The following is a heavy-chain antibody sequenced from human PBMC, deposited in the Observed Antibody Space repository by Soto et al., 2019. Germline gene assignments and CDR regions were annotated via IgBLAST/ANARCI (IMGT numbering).Heavy chain of an antibody. CDR2: IYHSGST. J-gene: IGHJ5*02. V-gene: IGHV4-4*02. CDR1: GGSISSSNW. D-gene: IGHD5-12*01. Sequence: PSETLSLTCAVSGGSISSSNWWSWVRQPPGKGLEWIGEIYHSGSTNYNPSLKSRVTISVDKSKNQFSLKLSSVTAADTAVYYCARYFRRMTEWLINWFDPWGQGTLVTVSS. CDR3: ARYFRRMTEWLINWFDP.